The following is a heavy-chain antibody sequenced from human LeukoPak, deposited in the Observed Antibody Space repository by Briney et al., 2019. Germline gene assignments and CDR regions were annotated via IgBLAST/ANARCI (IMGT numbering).Heavy chain of an antibody. CDR1: GGSISSYY. Sequence: PSETLSLTCTVSGGSISSYYWSWIRQPPGKGLEWIGYIYYSGSTSYNPSLKSRVTISVDTSKNQFSLKLSSVSAADTAVYYCAGLNNYYGSGGAFDIWGQGTKVTVSS. V-gene: IGHV4-59*01. D-gene: IGHD3-10*01. CDR2: IYYSGST. J-gene: IGHJ3*02. CDR3: AGLNNYYGSGGAFDI.